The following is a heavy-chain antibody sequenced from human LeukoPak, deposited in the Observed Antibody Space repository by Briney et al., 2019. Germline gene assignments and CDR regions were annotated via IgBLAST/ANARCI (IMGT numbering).Heavy chain of an antibody. D-gene: IGHD6-13*01. CDR1: RFTFGIYW. V-gene: IGHV3-7*01. Sequence: GGSLRLSCAASRFTFGIYWMSWVRQAPGKALEWVANINQDGSETYYADSVAGRFTISRDNTKNSLYLQMNSLRAEDTALYYCARAASTGTVDYWGQGTLVTVSS. CDR2: INQDGSET. J-gene: IGHJ4*02. CDR3: ARAASTGTVDY.